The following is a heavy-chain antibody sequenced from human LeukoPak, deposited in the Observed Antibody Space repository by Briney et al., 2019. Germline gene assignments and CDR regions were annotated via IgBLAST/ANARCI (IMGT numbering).Heavy chain of an antibody. CDR2: IKQDGSEK. J-gene: IGHJ6*03. Sequence: GGSLRLSCAASGFTFSSYWMSWVRQAPGKGLEWVANIKQDGSEKYYVDSVKGRFTISRDNAKNSLYLQMNSLRAEDTAVYYCARRGSGSGSYYYYYYYMDVWGKGTTVTISS. CDR1: GFTFSSYW. D-gene: IGHD3-10*01. V-gene: IGHV3-7*01. CDR3: ARRGSGSGSYYYYYYYMDV.